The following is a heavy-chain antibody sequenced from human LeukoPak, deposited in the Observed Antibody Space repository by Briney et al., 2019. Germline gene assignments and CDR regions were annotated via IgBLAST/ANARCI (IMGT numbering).Heavy chain of an antibody. V-gene: IGHV1-69*13. Sequence: SVKVSCKASGYTFTSYYMHWVRQAPGQGLEWMGGIIPIFGTANYAQKFQGRVTITADESTSTAYMELSRLRSDDTAVYYCARGGTSPPSNWFDPWGQGTLVTVSS. D-gene: IGHD2-2*01. CDR3: ARGGTSPPSNWFDP. CDR2: IIPIFGTA. J-gene: IGHJ5*02. CDR1: GYTFTSYY.